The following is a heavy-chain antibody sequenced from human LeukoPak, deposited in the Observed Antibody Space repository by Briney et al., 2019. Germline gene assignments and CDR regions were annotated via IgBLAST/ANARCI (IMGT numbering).Heavy chain of an antibody. Sequence: AGRSLRLSCAASGFTFSSYGMHWVRQAPGKGLEWVANINPDGSQESYVDSVKGRFTISRDNAKNSVYLQTNSLRAEDTGIYYCLSGSGYWGQGTLVTVSS. CDR1: GFTFSSYG. D-gene: IGHD3-10*01. CDR3: LSGSGY. V-gene: IGHV3-7*01. J-gene: IGHJ4*02. CDR2: INPDGSQE.